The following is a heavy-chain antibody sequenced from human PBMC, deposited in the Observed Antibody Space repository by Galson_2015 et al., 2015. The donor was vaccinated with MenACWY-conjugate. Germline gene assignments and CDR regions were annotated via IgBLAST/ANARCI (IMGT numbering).Heavy chain of an antibody. V-gene: IGHV4-4*02. Sequence: KGLEWIGEIYHTGHTRYNPSLKSRVTISVDMSKIQFSLSLTSVTAADTAVYYCARAHRVATGFDHWGPGTLVTVSS. CDR3: ARAHRVATGFDH. D-gene: IGHD5-12*01. CDR2: IYHTGHT. J-gene: IGHJ4*02.